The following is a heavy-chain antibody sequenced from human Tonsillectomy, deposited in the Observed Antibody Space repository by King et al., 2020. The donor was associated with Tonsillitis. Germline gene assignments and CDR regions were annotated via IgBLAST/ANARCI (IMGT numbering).Heavy chain of an antibody. CDR3: ARDHQGFWANGYVGRPYYGMDV. Sequence: VQLVESGGGLVQPGGSLRLSCAASGFTFSSYWMHWVRQAPGKGLVWVSRINSDGSSTSYADSVKGRFTISRDNAKNTLYLQINSLRAEDTAVYYCARDHQGFWANGYVGRPYYGMDVWGQGTTVTVSS. J-gene: IGHJ6*02. CDR1: GFTFSSYW. CDR2: INSDGSST. V-gene: IGHV3-74*01. D-gene: IGHD3-22*01.